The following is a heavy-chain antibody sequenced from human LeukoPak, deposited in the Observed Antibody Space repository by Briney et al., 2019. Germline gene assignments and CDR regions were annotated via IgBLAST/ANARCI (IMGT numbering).Heavy chain of an antibody. CDR1: GFTFSNAW. D-gene: IGHD2-2*01. J-gene: IGHJ4*02. CDR3: TTGKSSTSPRFDY. V-gene: IGHV3-15*01. Sequence: GGSLRLSCAASGFTFSNAWMSWVRQAPGKGLEWVGRIKSKTDGGTTDYAAPVKGRFTISRDDSKNTLYLQMSSLKTEDTAVYYCTTGKSSTSPRFDYWGQGTLVTVSS. CDR2: IKSKTDGGTT.